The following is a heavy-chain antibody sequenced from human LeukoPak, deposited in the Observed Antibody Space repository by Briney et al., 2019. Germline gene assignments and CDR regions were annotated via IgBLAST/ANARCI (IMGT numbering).Heavy chain of an antibody. CDR2: IYYSGST. J-gene: IGHJ4*02. V-gene: IGHV4-30-4*01. CDR1: GGSISSGDYY. D-gene: IGHD6-13*01. Sequence: SETLSLTCTVSGGSISSGDYYWSWIRQPPGKGLEWIGYIYYSGSTYYNPSLKSRVTISVDTSKNQFSLKLSSVTAADTAVYYCARSSSWYQYYFDYWGQGTLVTVSS. CDR3: ARSSSWYQYYFDY.